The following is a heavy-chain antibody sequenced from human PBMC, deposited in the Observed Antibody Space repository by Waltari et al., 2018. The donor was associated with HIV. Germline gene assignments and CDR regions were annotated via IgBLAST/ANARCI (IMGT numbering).Heavy chain of an antibody. D-gene: IGHD3-10*02. CDR3: TRGPMYNWFDP. V-gene: IGHV3-9*01. J-gene: IGHJ5*02. CDR2: ISWHSNRI. CDR1: GFKFDGYA. Sequence: EVQLVEYGGGLVQPGRSLRISSAAPGFKFDGYAMHWVRQPPGKGLEWVSSISWHSNRITYADSVRGRFTISRDNAKKSLYLQMDSLRPEDTAFYYCTRGPMYNWFDPWGQGTLVTVSS.